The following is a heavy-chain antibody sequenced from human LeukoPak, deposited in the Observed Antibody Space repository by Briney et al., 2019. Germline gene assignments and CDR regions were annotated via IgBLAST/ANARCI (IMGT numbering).Heavy chain of an antibody. CDR1: GFTFSNYG. CDR2: ISGSGGST. J-gene: IGHJ4*02. Sequence: GGSLRLSCAASGFTFSNYGMNWVRQAPGKGLEWVSGISGSGGSTYYADSVKGRFTISRDNSKNTLYLQMNSLRAEGTAVYYCARGGEYSGYDFFDYWGQGTLVTVSS. CDR3: ARGGEYSGYDFFDY. D-gene: IGHD5-12*01. V-gene: IGHV3-23*01.